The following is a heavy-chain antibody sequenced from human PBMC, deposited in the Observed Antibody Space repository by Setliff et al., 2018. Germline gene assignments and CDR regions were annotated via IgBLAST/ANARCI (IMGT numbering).Heavy chain of an antibody. D-gene: IGHD2-8*01. CDR1: GLSFSTSA. Sequence: PGGSLRLSCAASGLSFSTSAMHWVRQAPGKELEYVSAISSDGSRTYYGDSVKGRFTISRDNAKNSLYLQMNSLRAGDTAVYYCARVGRERSNGECYSTTPCYSYYMDVWGKGTTVTVSS. CDR3: ARVGRERSNGECYSTTPCYSYYMDV. V-gene: IGHV3-64*02. J-gene: IGHJ6*03. CDR2: ISSDGSRT.